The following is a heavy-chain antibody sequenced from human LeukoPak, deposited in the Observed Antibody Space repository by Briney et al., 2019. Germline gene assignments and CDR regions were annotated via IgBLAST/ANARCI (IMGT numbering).Heavy chain of an antibody. J-gene: IGHJ4*01. V-gene: IGHV3-53*01. D-gene: IGHD3-10*01. CDR1: GFTVSSNY. Sequence: PGGSLRISCAASGFTVSSNYMSWVRQAPGKGLEWVSVIYSGGSTYYADSVKGRFTISRDNSKNTLYLQMNSLRAEDTAVYYCAREGRKGREIDYWGQGTLVTVSS. CDR3: AREGRKGREIDY. CDR2: IYSGGST.